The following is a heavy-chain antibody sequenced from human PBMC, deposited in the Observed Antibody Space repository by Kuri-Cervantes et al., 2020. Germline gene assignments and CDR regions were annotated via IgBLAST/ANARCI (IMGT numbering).Heavy chain of an antibody. D-gene: IGHD1-26*01. V-gene: IGHV3-21*01. CDR2: ISSSSSYI. CDR1: AFTFSSYS. CDR3: ARDRLGLLGATYEPDY. Sequence: GESLKISCGASAFTFSSYSMNWVRQAPGKGLEWVSSISSSSSYIYYADSVKGRFTISRDNAKNSLYLQMDSLRAEDTAVYYCARDRLGLLGATYEPDYWGQGTLVTVSS. J-gene: IGHJ4*02.